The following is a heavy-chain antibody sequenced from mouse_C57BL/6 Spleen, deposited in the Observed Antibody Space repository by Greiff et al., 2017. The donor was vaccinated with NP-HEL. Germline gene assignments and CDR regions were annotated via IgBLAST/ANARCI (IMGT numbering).Heavy chain of an antibody. D-gene: IGHD1-2*01. J-gene: IGHJ2*01. V-gene: IGHV1-26*01. Sequence: EVKLQESGPELVKPGASVKISCKASGYTFTDYYMNWVKQSHGKSLEWIGDINPNNGGTSYNQKFKGKATLTVDKSSSTAYMELHSLTSEDSAVYYYANNNYDGVDYWGQGTTLTVSS. CDR3: ANNNYDGVDY. CDR2: INPNNGGT. CDR1: GYTFTDYY.